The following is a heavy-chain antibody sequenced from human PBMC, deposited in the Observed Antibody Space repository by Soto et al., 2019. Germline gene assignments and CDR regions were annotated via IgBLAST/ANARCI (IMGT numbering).Heavy chain of an antibody. V-gene: IGHV4-31*03. CDR1: GDSINSGGYF. Sequence: SETLSLTCTVSGDSINSGGYFWTWIRQHSGKGLEWIGYISYSRSTYYNPSLKSRVTISLDTSKNQFSLKLSSVAAADTALYYCAKNYSGSGSFPQGWFDPWGPGTLVTVSS. CDR3: AKNYSGSGSFPQGWFDP. CDR2: ISYSRST. D-gene: IGHD3-10*01. J-gene: IGHJ5*01.